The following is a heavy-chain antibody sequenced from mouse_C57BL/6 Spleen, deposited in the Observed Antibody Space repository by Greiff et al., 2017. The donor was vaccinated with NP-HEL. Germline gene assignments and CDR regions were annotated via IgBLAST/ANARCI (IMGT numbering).Heavy chain of an antibody. Sequence: QVQLQQSGPELVKPGASVKISCKASGYAFSSSWMNWVKQRPGKGLEWIGRIYPGDGDTNYNGKFKGKAKLTADKSSSTAYMQLSSLTSEDSAVYFCARGANNQEAMDYWGQGTSVTVSS. CDR3: ARGANNQEAMDY. J-gene: IGHJ4*01. D-gene: IGHD3-2*02. CDR1: GYAFSSSW. CDR2: IYPGDGDT. V-gene: IGHV1-82*01.